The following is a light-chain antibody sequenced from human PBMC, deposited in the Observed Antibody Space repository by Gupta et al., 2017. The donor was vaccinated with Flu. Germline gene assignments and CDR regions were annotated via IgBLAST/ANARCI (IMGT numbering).Light chain of an antibody. V-gene: IGKV1-33*01. Sequence: DIQMTQSPSSLSASVGDRVTITCQASQDISNYLNWYQQKPGKAPKLLIYDASNLETGVPSRFSGSGSGTDFTFTISSLQPEDIATYYCQQYDNRPPPLTFGEGTKVEIK. CDR1: QDISNY. CDR3: QQYDNRPPPLT. J-gene: IGKJ4*01. CDR2: DAS.